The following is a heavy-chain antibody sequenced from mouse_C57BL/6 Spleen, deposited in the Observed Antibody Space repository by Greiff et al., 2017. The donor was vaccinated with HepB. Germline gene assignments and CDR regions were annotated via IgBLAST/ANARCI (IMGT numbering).Heavy chain of an antibody. J-gene: IGHJ4*01. D-gene: IGHD1-1*02. CDR3: ARVDYLYAMDY. CDR2: INYDGSST. CDR1: GFTFSDYY. Sequence: DVQLVESEGGLVQPGSSMKLSCTASGFTFSDYYMAWVRQVPEKGLEWIANINYDGSSTHYLNSLKSRFIITRDNAKNILYLQMSSLKSEDTATYYCARVDYLYAMDYWGQGTSVTVSS. V-gene: IGHV5-16*01.